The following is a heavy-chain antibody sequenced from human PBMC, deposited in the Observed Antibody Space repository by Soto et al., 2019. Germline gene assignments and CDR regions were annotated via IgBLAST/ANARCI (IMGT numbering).Heavy chain of an antibody. J-gene: IGHJ6*02. V-gene: IGHV1-69*01. Sequence: QVQLVQSGAEVKKPGSSVKVSCKASGGTFSTYSISWVRQAPGQGLEWMGESLPIFGTSHYAQNFQGRVTITADESTSTVYMELSSLSSDDTAVYYCARWVRYPNSSFYYGMDVWGQGPTVTVSS. CDR1: GGTFSTYS. D-gene: IGHD1-1*01. CDR3: ARWVRYPNSSFYYGMDV. CDR2: SLPIFGTS.